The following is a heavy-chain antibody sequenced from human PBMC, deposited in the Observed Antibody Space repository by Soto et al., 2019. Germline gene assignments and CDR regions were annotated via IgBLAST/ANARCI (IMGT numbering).Heavy chain of an antibody. D-gene: IGHD2-2*01. V-gene: IGHV3-15*01. CDR1: GFTFSNAW. CDR2: IKSKTDGGTT. Sequence: GGSLRLSCAASGFTFSNAWMSWVRQAPGKGLEWVGRIKSKTDGGTTDYAAPVKGRLTISRDDSKNTLYLQMNSPKTEDTAVYYCTTERYIVVVPAAMESWFDPWGQGTLVTVSS. J-gene: IGHJ5*02. CDR3: TTERYIVVVPAAMESWFDP.